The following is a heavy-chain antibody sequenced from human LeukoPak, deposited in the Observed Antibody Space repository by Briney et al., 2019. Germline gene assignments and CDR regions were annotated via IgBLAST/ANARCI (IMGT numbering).Heavy chain of an antibody. Sequence: PGGSLRLSCAASGFTFSSYSMNWVRQAPGKGLEWVSYISSSGSTIYYADSVKGRFTISRDNAKNSLYLQMNSLRAEDTAVYYCARYPIVGATYFDYWGQGTLVTVSS. D-gene: IGHD1-26*01. CDR1: GFTFSSYS. CDR2: ISSSGSTI. CDR3: ARYPIVGATYFDY. J-gene: IGHJ4*02. V-gene: IGHV3-48*04.